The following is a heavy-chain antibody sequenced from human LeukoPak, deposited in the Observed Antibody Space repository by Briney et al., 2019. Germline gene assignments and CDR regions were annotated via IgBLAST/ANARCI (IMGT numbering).Heavy chain of an antibody. V-gene: IGHV3-33*04. CDR3: TGSSAEGWFDP. J-gene: IGHJ5*02. CDR1: RLPFSNYG. D-gene: IGHD3-10*01. Sequence: PGTSLRLSCVASRLPFSNYGMHWVRQAPGKGLEWVAVIWYDGSKKYYADSVKGRFTVSRDDSKNTLYLHMNSLRVEDTAMCYCTGSSAEGWFDPWGQGALLSVSS. CDR2: IWYDGSKK.